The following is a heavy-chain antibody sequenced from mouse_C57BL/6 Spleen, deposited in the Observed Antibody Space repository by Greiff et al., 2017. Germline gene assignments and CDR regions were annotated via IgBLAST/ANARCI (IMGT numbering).Heavy chain of an antibody. J-gene: IGHJ3*01. V-gene: IGHV1-4*01. Sequence: VHVVESGAELARPGASVKLSCKASGYTFTSYTMHWVKQRPGQGLEWIGYINPSSGYTKYNQKFKDKATLTADTSSSTAYMQLSSLTSEDSAVYYCARCLYDYDEAYWGQGALVTVSA. CDR3: ARCLYDYDEAY. D-gene: IGHD2-4*01. CDR1: GYTFTSYT. CDR2: INPSSGYT.